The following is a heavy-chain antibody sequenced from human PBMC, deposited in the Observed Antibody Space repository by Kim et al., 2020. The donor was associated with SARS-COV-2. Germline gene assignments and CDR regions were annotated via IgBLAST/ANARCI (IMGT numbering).Heavy chain of an antibody. CDR1: GGTFSSYA. CDR3: ARGREMATTLVYYFDY. CDR2: IIPIFGTA. Sequence: SVKVSCKASGGTFSSYAISWVRQAPGQGLEWMGGIIPIFGTANYAQKFQGRVTITADESTSTAYMELSSLRSEDTAVYYCARGREMATTLVYYFDYWGQGTLVTVSS. D-gene: IGHD1-1*01. V-gene: IGHV1-69*13. J-gene: IGHJ4*02.